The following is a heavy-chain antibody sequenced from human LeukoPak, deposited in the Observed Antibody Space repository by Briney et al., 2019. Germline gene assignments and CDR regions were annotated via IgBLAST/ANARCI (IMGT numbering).Heavy chain of an antibody. Sequence: SETLSLTCTVSGGSISSYYWSWIRQPPGKGLEWIGEINHSGSTNYNPSLKSRVTISVDTSKNQFSLKLSSVTAADTAVYYCARRIGIAAAGTGWFDPWGQGTLVTVSS. CDR2: INHSGST. D-gene: IGHD6-13*01. J-gene: IGHJ5*02. CDR3: ARRIGIAAAGTGWFDP. V-gene: IGHV4-34*01. CDR1: GGSISSYY.